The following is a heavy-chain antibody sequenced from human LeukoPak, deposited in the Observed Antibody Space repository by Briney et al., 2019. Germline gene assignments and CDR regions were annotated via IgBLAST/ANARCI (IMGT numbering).Heavy chain of an antibody. Sequence: SETLSLTCTVSGDSFSSHYWSWIRQPPGKGLEWIGHIYYSGSTSYNPSLKSRVTISVDTSKKQFSLKLSSVTAADTAVYYCARIRYGSGSYYLFDCWGQGTLVTVSS. D-gene: IGHD3-10*01. V-gene: IGHV4-59*11. CDR2: IYYSGST. CDR1: GDSFSSHY. CDR3: ARIRYGSGSYYLFDC. J-gene: IGHJ4*02.